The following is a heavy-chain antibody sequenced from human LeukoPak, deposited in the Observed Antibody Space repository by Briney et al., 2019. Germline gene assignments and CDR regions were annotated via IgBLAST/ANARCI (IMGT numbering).Heavy chain of an antibody. Sequence: PGGSLRLSCAASGFTFSSYWMSWVRQAPGRGLEWVANINQDGSEKYSVDSVKGRFTISRDNAKNSLYLQMNSLRIEDTAVYYCAREVDWLLYNWFDPWGQGTLVTVSS. J-gene: IGHJ5*02. V-gene: IGHV3-7*01. D-gene: IGHD3-9*01. CDR2: INQDGSEK. CDR3: AREVDWLLYNWFDP. CDR1: GFTFSSYW.